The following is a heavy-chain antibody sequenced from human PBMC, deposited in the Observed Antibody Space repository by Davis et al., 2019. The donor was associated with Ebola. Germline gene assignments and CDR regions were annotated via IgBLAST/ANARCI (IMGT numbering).Heavy chain of an antibody. CDR2: IWYDGSNK. Sequence: PGGSLRLSCAASGFTSSSYWMSWVRQAPGKGLEWVAVIWYDGSNKYYADSVKGRFTISRDNSKNTLYLQMNSLRADDTAVYYCARDGTVVTAINYYYGMDVWGQGTTVTVSS. V-gene: IGHV3-33*08. J-gene: IGHJ6*02. D-gene: IGHD2-21*02. CDR1: GFTSSSYW. CDR3: ARDGTVVTAINYYYGMDV.